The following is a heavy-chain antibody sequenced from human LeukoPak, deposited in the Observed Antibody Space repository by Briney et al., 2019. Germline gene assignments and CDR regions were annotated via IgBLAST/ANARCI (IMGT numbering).Heavy chain of an antibody. D-gene: IGHD3-9*01. CDR3: ARAGGLRYFDWLSDPLDY. CDR1: GLTVSKNY. V-gene: IGHV3-53*01. Sequence: GGSLRLSCAASGLTVSKNYMSWVRQAPGKGLESVSVIYSGGSTYYADSVRGRFTISRDNSKNTLYLQMNSLRAEDTAVYYCARAGGLRYFDWLSDPLDYWGQGTLVTVSS. J-gene: IGHJ4*02. CDR2: IYSGGST.